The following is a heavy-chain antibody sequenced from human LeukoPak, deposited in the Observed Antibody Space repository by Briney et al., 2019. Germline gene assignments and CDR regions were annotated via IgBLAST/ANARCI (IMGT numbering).Heavy chain of an antibody. V-gene: IGHV3-30*18. CDR2: ISYEGGNK. CDR3: AKDRHRGGYDPDGMDV. J-gene: IGHJ6*02. CDR1: GFIFSTYG. Sequence: GGSLRLSCVASGFIFSTYGMNWVRQAPGKGLEWVAVISYEGGNKDYSDSVKGRFTISRDNSKSSLYLQLNSLRADDTAVYYCAKDRHRGGYDPDGMDVWGQGPRSPSL. D-gene: IGHD5-24*01.